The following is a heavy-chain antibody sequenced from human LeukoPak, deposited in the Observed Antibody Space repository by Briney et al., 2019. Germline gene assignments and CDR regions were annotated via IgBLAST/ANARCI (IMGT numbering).Heavy chain of an antibody. J-gene: IGHJ4*02. CDR2: IYYSGST. V-gene: IGHV4-59*01. D-gene: IGHD4-17*01. CDR3: ARGYAYGDTGSFDY. Sequence: SETLSLTCTVSGGSIRGLYWSWIRQPPGKGLEWIGYIYYSGSTAYNPSLKSRVTISVDTSKNQFSLRLRSVTAADTALYYCARGYAYGDTGSFDYWGQGALVTVSS. CDR1: GGSIRGLY.